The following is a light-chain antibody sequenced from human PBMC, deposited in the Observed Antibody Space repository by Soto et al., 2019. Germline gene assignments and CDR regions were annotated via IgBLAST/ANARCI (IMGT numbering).Light chain of an antibody. V-gene: IGKV1-5*01. Sequence: DIQMTQSPSTLSAFVGDRVTITSRASQSVNSWLAWYQQRPGKAPKLLIFAASTSVRGVPSRFSVRGSGTEFTLTISSLQADDYATFYCQQYHTDWTFGQGTKLDIK. J-gene: IGKJ1*01. CDR2: AAS. CDR3: QQYHTDWT. CDR1: QSVNSW.